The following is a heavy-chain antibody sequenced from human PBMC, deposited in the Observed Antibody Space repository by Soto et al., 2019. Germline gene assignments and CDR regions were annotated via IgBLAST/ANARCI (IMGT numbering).Heavy chain of an antibody. D-gene: IGHD3-9*01. V-gene: IGHV4-61*01. CDR3: ARGPYYDILTGYTRIDY. J-gene: IGHJ4*02. CDR1: GGSVGSGSYY. Sequence: SETLSLTCTVSGGSVGSGSYYWSWIRQPPGKGLEWIGYIYYSGSINYNPSLKSRVTISVDTSKNQFSLKLSSVTAADTAVYYCARGPYYDILTGYTRIDYWGQGTLVTVSS. CDR2: IYYSGSI.